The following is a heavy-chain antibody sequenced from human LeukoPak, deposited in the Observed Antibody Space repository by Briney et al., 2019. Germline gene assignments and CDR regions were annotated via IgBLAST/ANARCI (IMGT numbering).Heavy chain of an antibody. V-gene: IGHV4-59*08. Sequence: SETLSLTCTVFGGSIRSYFWSWVRQPPGKGLEWIGHIHHSGTTTYNPSLKSRVAMSIDTSNSQFSLKVNSVTAADTAVYYCVRPHPLYGAGSFAFWGQGNLVIVSS. CDR1: GGSIRSYF. D-gene: IGHD3-10*01. J-gene: IGHJ4*02. CDR2: IHHSGTT. CDR3: VRPHPLYGAGSFAF.